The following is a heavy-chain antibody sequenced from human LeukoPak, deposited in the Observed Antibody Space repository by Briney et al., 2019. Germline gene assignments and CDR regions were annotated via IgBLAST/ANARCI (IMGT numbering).Heavy chain of an antibody. Sequence: PGGSLRLSCAASGFTFTTYWMAWARQAPGKGLEWVANIRQDGGEEYYVDSVKGRFTISRDYAQNSLYLHISSLGAEDTAVYYCARHREGATQVGLFTFWGQGTLVIVSS. CDR2: IRQDGGEE. CDR1: GFTFTTYW. CDR3: ARHREGATQVGLFTF. J-gene: IGHJ4*02. D-gene: IGHD3-3*01. V-gene: IGHV3-7*01.